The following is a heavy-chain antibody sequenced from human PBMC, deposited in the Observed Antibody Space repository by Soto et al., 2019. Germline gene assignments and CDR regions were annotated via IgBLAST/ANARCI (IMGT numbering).Heavy chain of an antibody. J-gene: IGHJ3*01. D-gene: IGHD1-7*01. Sequence: QAQLLQSGAEVKKPGASVKVSCKASGYTFINYFIHWVRQAPGQRLEWIGIVDPSRGSADYAQKFQGRVTMTTDVSTKTVFMDLSSLRSEDTAVYYCARPLIGNTGDLWGQGTTVIVSS. CDR1: GYTFINYF. V-gene: IGHV1-46*01. CDR2: VDPSRGSA. CDR3: ARPLIGNTGDL.